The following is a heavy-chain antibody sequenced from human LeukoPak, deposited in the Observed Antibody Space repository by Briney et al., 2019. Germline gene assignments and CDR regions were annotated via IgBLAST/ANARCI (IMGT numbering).Heavy chain of an antibody. CDR1: GGSISSTNW. V-gene: IGHV4-4*02. CDR3: SRESGAFSPFGY. J-gene: IGHJ4*02. CDR2: ISLSGVT. Sequence: SETLSLTCGVSGGSISSTNWWSWARQPPGQGLELIGEISLSGVTNYNPSLKSRVTMSLDRSKNHLSLTLTSVTAADTAVYYCSRESGAFSPFGYWGQGTLVTVSS. D-gene: IGHD1-26*01.